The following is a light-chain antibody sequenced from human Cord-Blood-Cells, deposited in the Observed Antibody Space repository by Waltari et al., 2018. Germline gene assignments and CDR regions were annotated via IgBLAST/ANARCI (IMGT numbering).Light chain of an antibody. CDR3: QQYNNCPYT. Sequence: EIVMTQSPATLSVSPGERATLSCRASQSVSSTLAWYQQKPGQAPRLLIYGASTRATGIPARFSVSGSGTEFTLTISSLQSEDFAVYYCQQYNNCPYTFGQGTKLEIK. J-gene: IGKJ2*01. CDR2: GAS. CDR1: QSVSST. V-gene: IGKV3-15*01.